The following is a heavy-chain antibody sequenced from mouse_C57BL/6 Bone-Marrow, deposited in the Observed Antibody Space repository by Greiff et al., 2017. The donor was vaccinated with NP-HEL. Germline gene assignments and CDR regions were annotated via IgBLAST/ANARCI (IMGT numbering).Heavy chain of an antibody. CDR3: ARVDGDWYFDV. CDR1: GYTFTSYG. V-gene: IGHV1-81*01. D-gene: IGHD2-3*01. CDR2: IYPRSGNT. Sequence: QVQLKQSGAELARPGASVKLSCKASGYTFTSYGISWVKQRTGQGLEWIGEIYPRSGNTYYNEKFKGKATLTADKSSSTAYMELRSLTSEDSAVYFCARVDGDWYFDVWGTGTTVTVSS. J-gene: IGHJ1*03.